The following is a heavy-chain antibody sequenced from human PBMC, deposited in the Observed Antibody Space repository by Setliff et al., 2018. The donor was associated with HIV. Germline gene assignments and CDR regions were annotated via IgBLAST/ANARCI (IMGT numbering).Heavy chain of an antibody. Sequence: GGSLRLSCAASGFTFSDYYMSWIRQAPGKGLEWVAVISFDGSDKYYADSVKGRFTLSRDNSKNTLCLQMNSLRAEDTAVYYCAREFSGTRYRYFDSWGQGTLVTVSS. CDR1: GFTFSDYY. V-gene: IGHV3-30*03. J-gene: IGHJ4*02. CDR2: ISFDGSDK. D-gene: IGHD5-12*01. CDR3: AREFSGTRYRYFDS.